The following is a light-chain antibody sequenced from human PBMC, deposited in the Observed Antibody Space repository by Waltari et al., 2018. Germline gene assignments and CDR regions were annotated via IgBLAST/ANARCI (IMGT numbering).Light chain of an antibody. CDR3: QQYNSWPPRYT. V-gene: IGKV3-15*01. J-gene: IGKJ2*01. CDR1: QSVSSN. Sequence: EIVMTQSPATLSVSPGERATLSCRASQSVSSNLAWYQQKPGQAPSLLIYGASTRATCIPARFSGSGSGTEFTLTISSLQSEDFALYYCQQYNSWPPRYTFGQGTKLEVK. CDR2: GAS.